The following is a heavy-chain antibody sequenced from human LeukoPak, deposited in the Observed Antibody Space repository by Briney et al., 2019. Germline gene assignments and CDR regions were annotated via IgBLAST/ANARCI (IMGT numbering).Heavy chain of an antibody. J-gene: IGHJ5*02. Sequence: ASVKVSCKASGGTFSSYAISWVRQAPGQGLEWMGGIIPIFGTANYAQKFQGRVTITADESTSTAYMELSSLRSEDTAVYNCASGRQTTGWFDPWGQGTLVTVSS. V-gene: IGHV1-69*13. D-gene: IGHD1-7*01. CDR2: IIPIFGTA. CDR1: GGTFSSYA. CDR3: ASGRQTTGWFDP.